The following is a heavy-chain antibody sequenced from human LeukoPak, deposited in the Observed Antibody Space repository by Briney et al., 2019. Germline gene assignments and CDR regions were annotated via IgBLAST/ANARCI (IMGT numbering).Heavy chain of an antibody. J-gene: IGHJ6*03. D-gene: IGHD3-22*01. CDR2: MNPNSGNT. CDR1: GYTFTSYD. Sequence: ASVKVSCKASGYTFTSYDINWVRQATGQGLEWMGWMNPNSGNTGYAQKFQGRVTITRNTSISTAYMELSSLRSEDTAVYYCARVYDSSGYYPYYYYYYMDVWGKGTTVTISS. V-gene: IGHV1-8*03. CDR3: ARVYDSSGYYPYYYYYYMDV.